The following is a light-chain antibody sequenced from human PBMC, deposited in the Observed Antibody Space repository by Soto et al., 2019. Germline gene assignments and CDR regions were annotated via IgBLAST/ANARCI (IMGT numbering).Light chain of an antibody. V-gene: IGLV2-8*01. Sequence: QSALTQPPSASGSPGQSVTISCTGNSSDVGGYDYVSWYQQHPGKAPKLMIYEVTIRPSGVSDRFSGSKSGNTASLTVSGLQSEDEADYYCSSYTGGNPSYVFGTGTKLTVL. CDR2: EVT. CDR3: SSYTGGNPSYV. CDR1: SSDVGGYDY. J-gene: IGLJ1*01.